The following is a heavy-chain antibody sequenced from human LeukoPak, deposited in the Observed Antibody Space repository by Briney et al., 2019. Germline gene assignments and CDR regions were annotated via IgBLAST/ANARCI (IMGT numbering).Heavy chain of an antibody. V-gene: IGHV4-4*02. CDR1: GGSISRTNW. D-gene: IGHD4-11*01. Sequence: SETLSLTCDVSGGSISRTNWWSWVRQSPGQGLEWIGFIYYTGSAHYNPSLKSRVTISVDTSKNQFSLKLSSVTAADTAVYYCARVLADYKSSYHFEYWGLGTLVSVSS. CDR2: IYYTGSA. J-gene: IGHJ4*02. CDR3: ARVLADYKSSYHFEY.